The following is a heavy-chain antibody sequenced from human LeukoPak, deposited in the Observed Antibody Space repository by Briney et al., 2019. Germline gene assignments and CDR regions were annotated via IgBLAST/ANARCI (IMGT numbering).Heavy chain of an antibody. J-gene: IGHJ5*02. V-gene: IGHV4-61*10. CDR1: GGAIRSGSYF. CDR2: IYYSGST. Sequence: PSETLSLTCSVSGGAIRSGSYFWSWIRQPAGKGLEWIGYIYYSGSTNYNPSLKSRVTISVDTSKNQFSLKLSSVTAADTAVYYCARGGRSIAARGWFDPWGQGTLVTVSS. CDR3: ARGGRSIAARGWFDP. D-gene: IGHD6-6*01.